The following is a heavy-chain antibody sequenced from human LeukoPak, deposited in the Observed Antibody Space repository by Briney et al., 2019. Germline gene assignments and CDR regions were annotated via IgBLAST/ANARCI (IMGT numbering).Heavy chain of an antibody. V-gene: IGHV3-23*01. CDR1: GFTFSSYA. D-gene: IGHD5-24*01. CDR3: AKLRWPQFAGWYFDY. Sequence: GGSLRLSCAASGFTFSSYAMSWVRQAPGKGLEWVSAISGSGGSTYYADSVKGRFTISRDNYKNTLYLQMNSLRAEDTAVYYCAKLRWPQFAGWYFDYWGQGTLVTVSS. J-gene: IGHJ4*02. CDR2: ISGSGGST.